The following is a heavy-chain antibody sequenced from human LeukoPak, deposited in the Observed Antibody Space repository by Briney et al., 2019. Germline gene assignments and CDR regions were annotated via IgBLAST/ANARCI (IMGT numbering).Heavy chain of an antibody. D-gene: IGHD2-2*02. CDR3: ARRLLGYCSSTSCYTYYGMDV. CDR1: GGTFSSYA. Sequence: SVKVSCKASGGTFSSYAISWVRQAPGQGLEWMGGIIPIFGTANYAQKFQGRVTITADESTSTAYMELSSLRSEDTAVYYCARRLLGYCSSTSCYTYYGMDVWGKGTTVTVSS. J-gene: IGHJ6*04. V-gene: IGHV1-69*13. CDR2: IIPIFGTA.